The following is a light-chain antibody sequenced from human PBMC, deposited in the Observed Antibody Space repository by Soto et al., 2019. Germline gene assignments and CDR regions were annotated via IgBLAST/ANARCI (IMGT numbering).Light chain of an antibody. CDR3: HQYGSSRWT. J-gene: IGKJ1*01. V-gene: IGKV1-17*01. Sequence: IQMTQSPSSLSASVGDRVTITCLASQGIRNDLDWCQQKPGKAPKLLIYAASSRATGIPDRFSGSGSGTDFTLFINRLEPEDFAVYYCHQYGSSRWTFGQGTRVDIK. CDR2: AAS. CDR1: QGIRND.